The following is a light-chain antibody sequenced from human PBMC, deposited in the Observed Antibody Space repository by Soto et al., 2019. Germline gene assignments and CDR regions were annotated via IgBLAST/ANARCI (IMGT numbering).Light chain of an antibody. Sequence: DAVMTQSPLSLPVTLGQPASISCRSSQSLVYSDGNTYLNWFQQTPGQSPRRLIYKVSNRDSGVPERFSGSGSGTDFTLKISRVEAEDAGVYYCIQCTHWPRTFGQGTKVEIK. CDR2: KVS. CDR1: QSLVYSDGNTY. J-gene: IGKJ1*01. V-gene: IGKV2-30*01. CDR3: IQCTHWPRT.